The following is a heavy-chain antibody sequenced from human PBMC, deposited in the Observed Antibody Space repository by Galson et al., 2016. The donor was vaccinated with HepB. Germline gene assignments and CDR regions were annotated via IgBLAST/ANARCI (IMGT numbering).Heavy chain of an antibody. CDR1: GFTFSSYW. D-gene: IGHD1-26*01. CDR3: ARALVGAPNWFDP. V-gene: IGHV3-7*03. CDR2: IKEDGSEK. Sequence: SLRLSCAASGFTFSSYWMSWVRQAPGKGLEWVANIKEDGSEKYYVDFVKDRFTLSRDNAKNSLYLQMNSLKVEDTAAYYCARALVGAPNWFDPWGQGTQVTVSS. J-gene: IGHJ5*02.